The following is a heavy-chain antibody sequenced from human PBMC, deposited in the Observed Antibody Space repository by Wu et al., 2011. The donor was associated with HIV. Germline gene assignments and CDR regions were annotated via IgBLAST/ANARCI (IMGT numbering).Heavy chain of an antibody. CDR3: ARSGVSAEYYFYYMNV. D-gene: IGHD2-2*01. Sequence: QVRLVQSGAEVKKPGASVKVSCKASGYTFTSYDITWVRQATGQGLEWMGGILPMFGTTNYAQKFQGRVTITADKSATTVYMELRSLRSEDTAVYYCARSGVSAEYYFYYMNVWGKGTTVTVSS. J-gene: IGHJ6*03. CDR1: GYTFTSYD. CDR2: ILPMFGTT. V-gene: IGHV1-69*06.